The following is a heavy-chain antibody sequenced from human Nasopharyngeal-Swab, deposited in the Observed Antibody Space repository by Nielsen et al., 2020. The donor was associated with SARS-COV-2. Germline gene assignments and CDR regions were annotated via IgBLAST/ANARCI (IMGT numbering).Heavy chain of an antibody. CDR3: ARGRGKREIGERGEEEGDY. V-gene: IGHV4-34*01. Sequence: WIRQPPGKGLEWIGEINHSGSTNYNPSLKSRVTISVDTSKNQFSLKLSSVTAADTAVYYCARGRGKREIGERGEEEGDYWGQGTLVTVSS. CDR2: INHSGST. J-gene: IGHJ4*02. D-gene: IGHD3-10*01.